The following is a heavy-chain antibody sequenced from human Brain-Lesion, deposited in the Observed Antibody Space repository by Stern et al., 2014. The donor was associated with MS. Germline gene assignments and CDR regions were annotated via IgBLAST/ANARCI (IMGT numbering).Heavy chain of an antibody. Sequence: QVQLMQSGAEVKKPGASVKVSCKASGYTFTGYYMHWVPQAPGQGLAWMGWINPKSGGTNYAQKFQGWVTMTRDTSINTAYMELSRLRSDDTAVYYCATYYYDSTGYNDFWGQGTLVTVSS. V-gene: IGHV1-2*04. CDR3: ATYYYDSTGYNDF. CDR2: INPKSGGT. CDR1: GYTFTGYY. D-gene: IGHD3-22*01. J-gene: IGHJ4*02.